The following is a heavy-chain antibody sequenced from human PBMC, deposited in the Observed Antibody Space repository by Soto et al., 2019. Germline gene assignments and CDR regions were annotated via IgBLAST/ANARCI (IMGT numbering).Heavy chain of an antibody. CDR3: AKDNYGDYLYYFDY. Sequence: GGSLRLSCTASGFTFSTYAMTWVRQAPGKGLEWVSTISGSGGSIGYADSVKGRFTISRDNAKNSLYLQMNSLRAEDTALYYCAKDNYGDYLYYFDYWGQGTLVTVSS. J-gene: IGHJ4*02. CDR2: ISGSGGSI. V-gene: IGHV3-9*01. CDR1: GFTFSTYA. D-gene: IGHD4-17*01.